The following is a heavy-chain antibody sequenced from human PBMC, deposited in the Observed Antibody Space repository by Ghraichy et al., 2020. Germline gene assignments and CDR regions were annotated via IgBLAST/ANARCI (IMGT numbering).Heavy chain of an antibody. CDR1: GGTLSSSNYY. CDR3: ASANYYDSSGYPY. CDR2: IYNSGST. Sequence: ESLNISCTVSGGTLSSSNYYGGWIRQPPGKGLEWIGSIYNSGSTYYNPSFKSRVTISVDTSNNQFSLKLTSVTAADTAVYYCASANYYDSSGYPYWGQGTLVTVSS. D-gene: IGHD3-22*01. J-gene: IGHJ4*02. V-gene: IGHV4-39*07.